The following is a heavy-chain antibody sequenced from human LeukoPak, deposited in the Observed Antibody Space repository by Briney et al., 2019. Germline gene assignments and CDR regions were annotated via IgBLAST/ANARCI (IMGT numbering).Heavy chain of an antibody. V-gene: IGHV1-2*06. CDR1: GYTFTGYY. D-gene: IGHD3-10*01. CDR3: AREYYYGSGSYFH. CDR2: INPNSGGT. J-gene: IGHJ4*02. Sequence: ASVKVSCKASGYTFTGYYMHWVRQAPGQGLEWMGRINPNSGGTNYAQKFQGRVTMTRDTSISTAYMELSRLRSDDTAVCYCAREYYYGSGSYFHWGQGTLVTVSS.